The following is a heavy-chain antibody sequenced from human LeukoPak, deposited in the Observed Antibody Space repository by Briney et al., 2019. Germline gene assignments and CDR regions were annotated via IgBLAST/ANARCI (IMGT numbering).Heavy chain of an antibody. J-gene: IGHJ4*02. D-gene: IGHD2-2*01. CDR3: AKWYCNSANCYYDY. V-gene: IGHV3-53*01. CDR2: IYNTGDI. Sequence: GGSLRLSCAAPGFTVSSNYMSWVRQAPGKGLEWVSFIYNTGDIYYADSVRGRFTISRDNSKNTLYLQMHSLRAEDTAVYYCAKWYCNSANCYYDYWGQGTLVTVSS. CDR1: GFTVSSNY.